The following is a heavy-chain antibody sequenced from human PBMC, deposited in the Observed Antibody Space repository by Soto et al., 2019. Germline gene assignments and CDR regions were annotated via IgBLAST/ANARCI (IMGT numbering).Heavy chain of an antibody. CDR3: ARGGTSTTYWGLFYN. J-gene: IGHJ4*02. Sequence: QEQLVESGGGVVQPGRSLRLSCVGSGFTFSSHAMHWVRQAPGKGLEWLAIIGFDGNNKYYTDSVKGRFTISRDNSKNTVYLQMNSLRREDTAVYYCARGGTSTTYWGLFYNWGQGTLVTVSS. D-gene: IGHD7-27*01. CDR1: GFTFSSHA. V-gene: IGHV3-30*10. CDR2: IGFDGNNK.